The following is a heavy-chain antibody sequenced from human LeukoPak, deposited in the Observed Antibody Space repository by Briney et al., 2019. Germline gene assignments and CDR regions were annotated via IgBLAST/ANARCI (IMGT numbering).Heavy chain of an antibody. Sequence: SETLSLTCTVSGGSISSSSYYWGWIRQPPGKGLEWIGSAYYSGSTYYNPSLKSRVTISVDTSKNQFSLNLRSVTAADTAVYYCVRMTRKTTVVRPDFDYWGQGTLVTVST. J-gene: IGHJ4*02. CDR2: AYYSGST. D-gene: IGHD4-23*01. CDR1: GGSISSSSYY. V-gene: IGHV4-39*07. CDR3: VRMTRKTTVVRPDFDY.